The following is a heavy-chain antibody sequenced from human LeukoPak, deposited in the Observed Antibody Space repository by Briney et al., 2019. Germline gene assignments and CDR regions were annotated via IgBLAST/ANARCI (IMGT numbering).Heavy chain of an antibody. CDR3: ATQSIVVKGDAFDI. V-gene: IGHV3-66*01. Sequence: GGSLRLPCAASGFTVSNNYMSWVRQAPGKGLEWVSVIYSGGSADYADSVKGRFIISRDNSNNTLYLQMNSLRAEDTAVYYCATQSIVVKGDAFDIWGQGTMVTVSS. J-gene: IGHJ3*02. D-gene: IGHD2-2*01. CDR2: IYSGGSA. CDR1: GFTVSNNY.